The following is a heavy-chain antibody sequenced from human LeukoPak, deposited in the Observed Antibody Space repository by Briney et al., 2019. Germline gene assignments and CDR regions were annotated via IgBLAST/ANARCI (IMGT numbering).Heavy chain of an antibody. Sequence: PSETLSLTCSVSGGSISGYYWTWVRQPPGKGLEWIGQIHYSGRADYNPSLKSRITMSVDTSRNQISLKLSSVTAADTAVYYCARHVGTVLGFDPWGQGTLVTVSS. D-gene: IGHD1-1*01. CDR1: GGSISGYY. V-gene: IGHV4-59*08. J-gene: IGHJ5*02. CDR3: ARHVGTVLGFDP. CDR2: IHYSGRA.